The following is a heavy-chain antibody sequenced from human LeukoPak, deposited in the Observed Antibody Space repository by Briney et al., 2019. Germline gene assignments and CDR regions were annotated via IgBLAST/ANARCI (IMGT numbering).Heavy chain of an antibody. V-gene: IGHV4-4*02. CDR3: AKDRGNALGYLDS. CDR2: IYHSGST. CDR1: GGSISSSNW. D-gene: IGHD1-1*01. Sequence: SGTLSLTCAVSGGSISSSNWWSWVRQPPGKGLEWIGEIYHSGSTNYNPSLKSRVTISVDKSKNQFSLKLSSVTAADTAVYYCAKDRGNALGYLDSWGQGTLVTVSS. J-gene: IGHJ4*02.